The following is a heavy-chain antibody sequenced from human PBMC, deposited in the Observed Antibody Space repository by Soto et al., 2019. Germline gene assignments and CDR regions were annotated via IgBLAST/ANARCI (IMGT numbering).Heavy chain of an antibody. Sequence: PGGSLRLSCAASGFTFRNYDLHWVRQAPGKGLEWVSFLSGSGGGTYYADSVKGRFTISRDNSKNTLYLQMNSLRAEDTAVYYCAKDVSVPAAIPTEYWGQGTLVTVSS. V-gene: IGHV3-23*01. CDR2: LSGSGGGT. J-gene: IGHJ4*02. CDR3: AKDVSVPAAIPTEY. D-gene: IGHD2-2*01. CDR1: GFTFRNYD.